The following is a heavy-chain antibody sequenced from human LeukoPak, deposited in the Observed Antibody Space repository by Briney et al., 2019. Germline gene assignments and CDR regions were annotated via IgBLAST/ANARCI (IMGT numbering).Heavy chain of an antibody. CDR3: ARGPLKYYFDY. CDR2: INHSGST. J-gene: IGHJ4*02. Sequence: ASETLSLTCAVYGGSFSGYYWSWIRQPPGKGLEWIGEINHSGSTNYNPSLKSRVTISVDTSKNQFSLKLSSVTAADTAVYYCARGPLKYYFDYWGQGTLVTVSS. CDR1: GGSFSGYY. V-gene: IGHV4-34*01.